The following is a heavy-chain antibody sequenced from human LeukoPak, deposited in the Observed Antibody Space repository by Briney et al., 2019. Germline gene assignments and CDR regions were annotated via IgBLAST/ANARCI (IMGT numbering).Heavy chain of an antibody. CDR1: GYTFTGYY. Sequence: GASVKVSCKASGYTFTGYYMHWVRQAPGQGLEWMGWINPNSGGTNYAQKFQGRVTMTRDTSISTAYMELSRLRSDDTAVYYCARDRVTIFGAEGAFDIWGQGTMVTVSS. V-gene: IGHV1-2*02. D-gene: IGHD3-3*01. CDR2: INPNSGGT. CDR3: ARDRVTIFGAEGAFDI. J-gene: IGHJ3*02.